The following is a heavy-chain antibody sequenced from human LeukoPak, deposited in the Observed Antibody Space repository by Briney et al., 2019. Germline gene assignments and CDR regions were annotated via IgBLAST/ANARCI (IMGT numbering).Heavy chain of an antibody. J-gene: IGHJ4*02. V-gene: IGHV1-2*02. CDR2: FHPNRGGT. Sequence: ASVKVSCKASGYTFTAYYMHWVRQAPGQGLEWMGWFHPNRGGTNYAQTFQERGTMTRDRAISTDYMDLNRLRSDDKAVYYCATAALNGKSSGWYSFDYWGQGTLVTVSS. CDR3: ATAALNGKSSGWYSFDY. CDR1: GYTFTAYY. D-gene: IGHD6-19*01.